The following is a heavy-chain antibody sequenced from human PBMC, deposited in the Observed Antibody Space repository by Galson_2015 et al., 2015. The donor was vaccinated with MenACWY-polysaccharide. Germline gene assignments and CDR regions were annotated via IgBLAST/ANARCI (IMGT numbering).Heavy chain of an antibody. CDR2: MNPNRGNT. J-gene: IGHJ4*02. V-gene: IGHV1-8*01. Sequence: SVKVSCTASGYTFSSYDINWVRQARGQGLEWMGWMNPNRGNTGYAQRFQGRVAMTRDTATSTAYMELRMLRYDDTAVYYCTRIIARKHTFVDSWGQGTLVSVS. CDR3: TRIIARKHTFVDS. D-gene: IGHD2-21*01. CDR1: GYTFSSYD.